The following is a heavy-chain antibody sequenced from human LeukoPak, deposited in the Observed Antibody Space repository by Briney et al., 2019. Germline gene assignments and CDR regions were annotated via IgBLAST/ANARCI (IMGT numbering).Heavy chain of an antibody. CDR1: GFTFSSYE. CDR3: AREDIVATRRGYFDY. V-gene: IGHV3-48*03. D-gene: IGHD5-12*01. J-gene: IGHJ4*02. Sequence: GGSLRLSCAASGFTFSSYEMNWVRQAPGKGLEWVSYISSSGSTIYYADSVKGRFTISRDNAKNSLYLQMNSLRAEDTAVYYCAREDIVATRRGYFDYWGQGTLVTVSS. CDR2: ISSSGSTI.